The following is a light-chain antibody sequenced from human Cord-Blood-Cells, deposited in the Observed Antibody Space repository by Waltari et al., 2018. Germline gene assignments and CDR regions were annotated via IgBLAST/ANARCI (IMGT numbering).Light chain of an antibody. J-gene: IGKJ4*01. CDR1: QSISSY. CDR3: QQSYSTPPI. Sequence: DIQMTQSTSSLSASVGDRVTITCRASQSISSYLNWYQQKPGKAPKRLISAASSLQSGVPSRFSGSGSGTDFTLTISSLQPEDFATYYCQQSYSTPPIFGGGTKVEIK. CDR2: AAS. V-gene: IGKV1-39*01.